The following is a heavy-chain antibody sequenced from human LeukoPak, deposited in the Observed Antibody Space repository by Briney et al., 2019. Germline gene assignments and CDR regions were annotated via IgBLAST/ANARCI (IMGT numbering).Heavy chain of an antibody. V-gene: IGHV4-59*01. CDR2: IYYSGST. CDR3: ARGYCSCGSCYSYYYYNYIDV. CDR1: GGSISSYY. Sequence: SETLSLTCTVSGGSISSYYWSWIRQPPGKGLEWIGYIYYSGSTNYNPSLKSRVTISVDASKNQFSLKLSSVTAADTAVYYWARGYCSCGSCYSYYYYNYIDVWGKGTTVTVSS. J-gene: IGHJ6*03. D-gene: IGHD2-15*01.